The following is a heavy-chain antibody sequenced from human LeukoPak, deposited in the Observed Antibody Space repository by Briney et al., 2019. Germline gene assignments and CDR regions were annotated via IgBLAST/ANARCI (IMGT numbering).Heavy chain of an antibody. J-gene: IGHJ4*02. V-gene: IGHV3-21*01. CDR1: GFTFTTYS. Sequence: GGSLRLSCEASGFTFTTYSMTWVRQAPGKWLEWVSIISSGSSAIFSADALKGRFTISRDNSKNTLYLQMNSLRTEDTAVYYCVRDGSSWGNFDYWGQGTLVSVSS. CDR3: VRDGSSWGNFDY. CDR2: ISSGSSAI. D-gene: IGHD7-27*01.